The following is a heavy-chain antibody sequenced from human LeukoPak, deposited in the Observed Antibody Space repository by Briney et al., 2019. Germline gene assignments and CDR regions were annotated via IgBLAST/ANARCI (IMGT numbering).Heavy chain of an antibody. V-gene: IGHV3-23*01. CDR1: GFTFSSYA. Sequence: GGSLRLSCAASGFTFSSYAMSWVRQAPGMGLEWVSAIGGSDGNTYYADSVKGRFTISRDNSKNSLYLQINSLRADDTAVYYCAKVQYSNYDMNFDSWGQGTLVTVSS. CDR3: AKVQYSNYDMNFDS. CDR2: IGGSDGNT. J-gene: IGHJ4*02. D-gene: IGHD6-6*01.